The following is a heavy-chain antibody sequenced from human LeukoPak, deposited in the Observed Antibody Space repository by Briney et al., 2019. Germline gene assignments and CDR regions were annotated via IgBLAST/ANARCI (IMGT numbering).Heavy chain of an antibody. V-gene: IGHV4-38-2*01. CDR2: FFQSEKS. D-gene: IGHD3-10*02. Sequence: SETLSLTCGISGHSTTRSYYWAWFRQSPGKALEWIATFFQSEKSFYNASLKSRVLMSLDTSKSQFSLNLTPVTAADTAVYYCARVLPVPYLLDSWGQGTHVTVSS. CDR3: ARVLPVPYLLDS. CDR1: GHSTTRSYY. J-gene: IGHJ4*02.